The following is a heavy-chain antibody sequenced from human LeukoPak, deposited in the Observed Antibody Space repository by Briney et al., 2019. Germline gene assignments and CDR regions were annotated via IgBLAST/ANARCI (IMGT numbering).Heavy chain of an antibody. CDR3: ASSGSYTSHTYYFDY. Sequence: SETLSLTCTVPGGSISSSSYYWAWILQPPGKGLEWIGSIYYSGRTYYNPSLKSRVTISVDKSKNQFSLKLSSVTAADTAVYYCASSGSYTSHTYYFDYWGQGTLVTVSS. J-gene: IGHJ4*02. CDR2: IYYSGRT. V-gene: IGHV4-39*07. D-gene: IGHD3-10*01. CDR1: GGSISSSSYY.